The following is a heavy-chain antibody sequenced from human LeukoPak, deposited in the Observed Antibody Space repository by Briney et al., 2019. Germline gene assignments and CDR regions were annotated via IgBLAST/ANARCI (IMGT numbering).Heavy chain of an antibody. D-gene: IGHD2-21*02. V-gene: IGHV3-33*01. CDR3: ARDLKAYCGGDCFNAFDI. Sequence: GGSLRLSCAASGFTFSSYGMRWVRQAPGKGLEWVAVIWYDGSNKYYADSVKGRFTISRDNSKNTLYLQMNSLRAEDTAVYYCARDLKAYCGGDCFNAFDIWGQGTMVTVSS. J-gene: IGHJ3*02. CDR1: GFTFSSYG. CDR2: IWYDGSNK.